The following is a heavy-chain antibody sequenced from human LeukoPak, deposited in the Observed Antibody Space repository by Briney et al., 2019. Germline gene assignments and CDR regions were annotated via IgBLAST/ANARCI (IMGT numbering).Heavy chain of an antibody. CDR3: AREGGRAVPGRFDQ. CDR2: IQNDGSDK. V-gene: IGHV3-30*02. Sequence: PGGSLRLSCAASAINLRSSGMHWVRQAPGKGLEWVTFIQNDGSDKYYAASVKGRFTISRDNSKNTVYLHMASLRADDTALYYCAREGGRAVPGRFDQWGQGTLVTVSS. CDR1: AINLRSSG. D-gene: IGHD6-13*01. J-gene: IGHJ4*02.